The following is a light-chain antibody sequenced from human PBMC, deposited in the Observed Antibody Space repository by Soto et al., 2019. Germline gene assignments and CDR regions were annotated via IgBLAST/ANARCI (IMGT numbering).Light chain of an antibody. Sequence: MMMTQSPATLSVSPGERVTLSFRTSHSVNSHVAWYQQKPGQAPRLLLYGASTRATGIPVRFSGSGSGTEFTLTISSLHSEDFAVYYCQQYYDWPITFGQGTRLEIK. CDR2: GAS. J-gene: IGKJ5*01. CDR3: QQYYDWPIT. V-gene: IGKV3-15*01. CDR1: HSVNSH.